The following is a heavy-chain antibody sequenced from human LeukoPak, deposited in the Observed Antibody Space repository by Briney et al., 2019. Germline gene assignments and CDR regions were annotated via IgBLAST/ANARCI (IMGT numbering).Heavy chain of an antibody. CDR3: ATLDVYNYVAF. J-gene: IGHJ4*02. Sequence: PGESLKISCKGSGYKFTNFWIGWVRQMPGKGLEWMGTVYPDDSDTRYSPSFQGQVTISVDKSISTAYLQWSSLKASDTAMYYCATLDVYNYVAFWGQGSLVTVSS. D-gene: IGHD5-24*01. CDR2: VYPDDSDT. V-gene: IGHV5-51*01. CDR1: GYKFTNFW.